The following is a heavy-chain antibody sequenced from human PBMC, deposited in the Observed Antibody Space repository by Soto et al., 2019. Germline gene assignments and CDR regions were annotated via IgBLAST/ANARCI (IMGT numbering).Heavy chain of an antibody. Sequence: GGSLRLSGAASVFTGTIFAMSWVRQSPGKGLEWVSTISGSGGSTYYADAVKGRFTISRDNSMGTLYLQMKSLRVEDTAIYYCAKEVSLGSTVDLGYWGQGTLVSVSS. J-gene: IGHJ4*02. CDR1: VFTGTIFA. CDR3: AKEVSLGSTVDLGY. V-gene: IGHV3-23*01. CDR2: ISGSGGST. D-gene: IGHD7-27*01.